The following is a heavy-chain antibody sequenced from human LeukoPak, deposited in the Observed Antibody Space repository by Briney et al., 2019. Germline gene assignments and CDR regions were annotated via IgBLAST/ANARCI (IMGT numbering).Heavy chain of an antibody. V-gene: IGHV3-21*01. Sequence: ETLSLTCAVYGGSFSGYYWSWIRQPPGKGLEWVSSISSSSSYIYYADSVKGRFTISRDNAKNSLYLQMNSLRAEDTAVYYCARVLLWFGELGNGLDVWGQGTTVTVSS. CDR3: ARVLLWFGELGNGLDV. D-gene: IGHD3-10*01. J-gene: IGHJ6*02. CDR1: GGSFSGYY. CDR2: ISSSSSYI.